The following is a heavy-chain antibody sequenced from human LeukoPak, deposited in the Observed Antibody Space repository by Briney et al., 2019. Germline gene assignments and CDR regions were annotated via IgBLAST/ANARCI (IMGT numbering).Heavy chain of an antibody. CDR3: AKRGVVIRVILVGFHKAAYYFDS. D-gene: IGHD2-15*01. V-gene: IGHV3-23*01. Sequence: GGSLRLSCAVSGITLSNYGMGWVRQAPGKGLEWVAGIGDSGGRTNYADSVKGRFTISRDNPSNTLYLQTNSLRAEDTAVYFCAKRGVVIRVILVGFHKAAYYFDSWGQGALVTVSS. J-gene: IGHJ4*02. CDR2: IGDSGGRT. CDR1: GITLSNYG.